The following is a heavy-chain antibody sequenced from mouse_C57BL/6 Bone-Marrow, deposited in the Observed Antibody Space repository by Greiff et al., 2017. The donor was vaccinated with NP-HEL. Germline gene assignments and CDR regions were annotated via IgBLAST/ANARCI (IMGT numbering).Heavy chain of an antibody. Sequence: EVKLMESGGGLVQSGRSLRLSCATSGFTLSDFYMEWVRQAPGKGLEWIAASRNKANDYTTEYSASVKGRFIVSRDTSQSILYLQMNALRAEDTAIYYCARDASNWVLDYWGQGTTLTVSS. D-gene: IGHD4-1*01. CDR1: GFTLSDFY. CDR3: ARDASNWVLDY. J-gene: IGHJ2*01. CDR2: SRNKANDYTT. V-gene: IGHV7-1*01.